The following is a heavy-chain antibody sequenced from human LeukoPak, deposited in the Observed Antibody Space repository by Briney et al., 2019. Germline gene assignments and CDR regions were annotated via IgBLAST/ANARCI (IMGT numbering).Heavy chain of an antibody. V-gene: IGHV3-74*01. J-gene: IGHJ6*02. CDR2: IHSDGTST. CDR1: GFTFSNYW. CDR3: ARGNYYAMDV. Sequence: GGSLRLSCAASGFTFSNYWMHWVRQAPGKGLVWVTRIHSDGTSTSHADSVKGRFTISRDNAKNTLYLQMNSLRAEDTAVSYCARGNYYAMDVWGQGTTVTVSS.